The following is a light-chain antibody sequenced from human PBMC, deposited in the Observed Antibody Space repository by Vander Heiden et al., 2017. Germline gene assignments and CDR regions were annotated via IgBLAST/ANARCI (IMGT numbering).Light chain of an antibody. Sequence: DIQMTQSPSSLSASVGDRVTITCRASQSISSYLNWYQQKPGKAPKLLIYAASSLQSGVPSRFSGSGSGTDFTLTISRLQPEDFATYYCQQSDSTPGTFGPGTKLEIK. CDR1: QSISSY. CDR2: AAS. J-gene: IGKJ2*01. V-gene: IGKV1-39*01. CDR3: QQSDSTPGT.